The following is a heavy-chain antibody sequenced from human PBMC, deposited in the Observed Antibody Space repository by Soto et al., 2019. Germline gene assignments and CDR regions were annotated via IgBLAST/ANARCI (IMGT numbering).Heavy chain of an antibody. D-gene: IGHD2-21*01. CDR2: MYSDGKT. V-gene: IGHV3-53*01. CDR1: GFVVSRNY. J-gene: IGHJ4*02. Sequence: ASLLLSCATSGFVVSRNYMHWVRQAPGKGLEWVSVMYSDGKTYYAESVKGRFTISRDNSKSTVFLHMKSLRAEDTAVYYCARSPYCGTECNSGYLDFWGQGSLVTVSS. CDR3: ARSPYCGTECNSGYLDF.